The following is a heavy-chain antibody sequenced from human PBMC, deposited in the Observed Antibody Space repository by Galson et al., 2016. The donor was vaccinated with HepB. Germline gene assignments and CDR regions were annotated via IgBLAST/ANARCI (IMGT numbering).Heavy chain of an antibody. J-gene: IGHJ4*02. CDR1: GGTFNSYA. V-gene: IGHV1-69*13. CDR2: ISPISGTP. CDR3: ARGAHSAN. Sequence: SVKVSCKASGGTFNSYAINWVRQAPGQGLEWMGGISPISGTPNYAPNFKDRLSISADASMSTAYMELSSLRSDDTAIFFCARGAHSANWGPGTLVTVSS. D-gene: IGHD4/OR15-4a*01.